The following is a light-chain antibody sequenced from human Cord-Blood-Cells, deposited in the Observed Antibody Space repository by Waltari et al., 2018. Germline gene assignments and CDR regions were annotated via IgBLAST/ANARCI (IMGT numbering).Light chain of an antibody. CDR2: GNS. V-gene: IGLV1-40*01. Sequence: QSVLTQPPSVSGAPGQRVTISCTGSSSNIGAGYDVHWYHQLPGTAPKLLIYGNSKRPAGVPDRFCGSKSGTSASLAITGLQAEDEADYYCQSYDSSLSGWVFGGGTKLTVL. CDR1: SSNIGAGYD. CDR3: QSYDSSLSGWV. J-gene: IGLJ3*02.